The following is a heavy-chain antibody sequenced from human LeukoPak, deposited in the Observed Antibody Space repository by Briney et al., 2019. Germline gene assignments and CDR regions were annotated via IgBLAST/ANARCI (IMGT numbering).Heavy chain of an antibody. CDR1: RFTFSGYW. V-gene: IGHV3-21*04. Sequence: GGSLRLSCAASRFTFSGYWMNWVRQAPGKGLEWVSSISSSSSYIYYADSVKGRFTISRDNAKNSLYLQMNSLRAEDTAVYYCANQLVVRGVKTYYFDYWGQGTLVTVSS. D-gene: IGHD3-10*01. CDR3: ANQLVVRGVKTYYFDY. J-gene: IGHJ4*02. CDR2: ISSSSSYI.